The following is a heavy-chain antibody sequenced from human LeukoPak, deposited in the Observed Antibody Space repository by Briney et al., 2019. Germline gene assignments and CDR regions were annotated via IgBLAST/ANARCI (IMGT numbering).Heavy chain of an antibody. D-gene: IGHD3-22*01. J-gene: IGHJ4*02. Sequence: PGGSLRLSCAASGFTFSSYGMHWVRQAPGKGLERVASIWYDGSNKYHADSVKGRFTISRDNSKSTLYLQMNSLRAEDTAVYYCATARNNYDSSRYSALDYWGQGTLVTVSS. CDR2: IWYDGSNK. V-gene: IGHV3-33*08. CDR3: ATARNNYDSSRYSALDY. CDR1: GFTFSSYG.